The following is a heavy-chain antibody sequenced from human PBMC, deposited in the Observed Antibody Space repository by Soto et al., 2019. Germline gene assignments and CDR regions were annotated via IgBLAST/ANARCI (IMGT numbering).Heavy chain of an antibody. Sequence: LRLSCAASGFTFDDYTMHWVRQAPGKGLEWVSLISWDGGSTYYADSVKGRFTISRDNSKNSLYLQMNSLRTEDTALYYCAKGGPPPYDSSGSYDAFDIWGQGTMVTVSS. J-gene: IGHJ3*02. CDR3: AKGGPPPYDSSGSYDAFDI. V-gene: IGHV3-43*01. CDR2: ISWDGGST. D-gene: IGHD3-22*01. CDR1: GFTFDDYT.